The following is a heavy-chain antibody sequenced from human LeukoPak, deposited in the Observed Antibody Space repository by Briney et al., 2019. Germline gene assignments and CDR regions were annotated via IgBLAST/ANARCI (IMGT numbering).Heavy chain of an antibody. CDR3: VKDFLEPWALGFLLSPYYYYGMDV. D-gene: IGHD3-3*01. CDR2: ISSNGGGT. CDR1: GFTFSSYA. Sequence: GGSLRLSCSASGFTFSSYAMHWVRQAPGKGLEYVSAISSNGGGTYYADSVKGRFTISRDNSKNTLYLQMSSLRAEDTAVYYCVKDFLEPWALGFLLSPYYYYGMDVWGQGTTVTVSS. J-gene: IGHJ6*02. V-gene: IGHV3-64D*06.